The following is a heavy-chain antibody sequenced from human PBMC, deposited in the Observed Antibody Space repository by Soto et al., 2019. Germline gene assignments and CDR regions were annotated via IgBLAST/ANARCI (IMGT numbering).Heavy chain of an antibody. J-gene: IGHJ4*02. CDR2: IKQDGSEK. Sequence: PGGSLRLSCAASGFTFSSYWMSWVRQAPGKGLEWVANIKQDGSEKYYVDSVKGRFTISRDNAKNSLYLQMNSLRAEDTAVYYCARDLEIAPARNFDYWGQGTLVTVS. CDR3: ARDLEIAPARNFDY. V-gene: IGHV3-7*05. D-gene: IGHD6-13*01. CDR1: GFTFSSYW.